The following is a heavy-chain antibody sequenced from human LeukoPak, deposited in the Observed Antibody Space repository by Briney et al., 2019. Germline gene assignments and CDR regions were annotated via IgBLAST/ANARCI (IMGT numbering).Heavy chain of an antibody. Sequence: ASVKVSCKASGYTFTGYCMHWVRQAPGQGLEWMGWINPNSGGTNYAQKFQGRVTMTRDTSISTAYMELSRLRSDDTAVYCCAREAQYYYDSSGYYIFDYWGQGTLVTVSS. CDR2: INPNSGGT. CDR3: AREAQYYYDSSGYYIFDY. CDR1: GYTFTGYC. D-gene: IGHD3-22*01. V-gene: IGHV1-2*02. J-gene: IGHJ4*02.